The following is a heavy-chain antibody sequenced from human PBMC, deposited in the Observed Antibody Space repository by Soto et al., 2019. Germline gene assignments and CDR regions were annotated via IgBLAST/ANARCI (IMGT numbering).Heavy chain of an antibody. Sequence: QVQLQESGPGLVKPSQTLSLTCTVSGGSITSGGYYWSWIRQHPGKGLEWIGYIYYSGSTYYNPSLKSRVTISVDTSKNHFSLKLSSVTAAVTAVYSGAGVAYYYESSGFCDYWGQGTLVTVSS. CDR2: IYYSGST. J-gene: IGHJ4*02. CDR3: AGVAYYYESSGFCDY. D-gene: IGHD3-22*01. CDR1: GGSITSGGYY. V-gene: IGHV4-31*03.